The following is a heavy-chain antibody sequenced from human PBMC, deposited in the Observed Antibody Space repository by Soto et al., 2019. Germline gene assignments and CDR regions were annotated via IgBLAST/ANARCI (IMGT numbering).Heavy chain of an antibody. CDR2: IYYSGST. D-gene: IGHD5-18*01. CDR1: GGSISSGDYY. CDR3: ARQDTALVRFDY. J-gene: IGHJ4*02. Sequence: QVQLQESGPGLVKPSQTLSLTCTVSGGSISSGDYYWSWIRQPPGKGLEWIGYIYYSGSTYYNPSLKSRVTISVDTSKNQFSLKLSSVPAADTAIYDCARQDTALVRFDYWGQGTLVTVSS. V-gene: IGHV4-30-4*01.